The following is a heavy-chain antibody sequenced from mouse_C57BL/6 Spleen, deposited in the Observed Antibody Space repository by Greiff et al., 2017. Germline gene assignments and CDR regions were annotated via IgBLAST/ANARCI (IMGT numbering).Heavy chain of an antibody. D-gene: IGHD2-2*01. CDR3: ARSTMVMYFDY. CDR2: IDPEDGVT. V-gene: IGHV14-2*01. CDR1: GFNIKDYY. J-gene: IGHJ2*01. Sequence: VQLKESGAELVKPGASVKLSCTASGFNIKDYYMHWVKQRTEQGLEWIGRIDPEDGVTKYAPKFQGKATITADTSSNPSYLQRSCLTSEDTAVYYCARSTMVMYFDYWGQGTTLTVSS.